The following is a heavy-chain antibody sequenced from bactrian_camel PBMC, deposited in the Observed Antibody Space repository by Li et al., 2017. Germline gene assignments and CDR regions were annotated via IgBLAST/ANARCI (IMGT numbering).Heavy chain of an antibody. CDR2: ISVVAPFI. J-gene: IGHJ4*01. CDR3: TTGEWFFVMHKY. D-gene: IGHD2*01. V-gene: IGHV3S1*01. CDR1: GDTYSRNC. Sequence: HVQLVESGGGSVQSGGSLRLSCVFSGDTYSRNCMGWFRQAPGKGREGVAGISVVAPFIGYSDSVKGRFTISRDNAKNTVYLQMNRLKSEDTALYYCTTGEWFFVMHKYWGQGTQVTVS.